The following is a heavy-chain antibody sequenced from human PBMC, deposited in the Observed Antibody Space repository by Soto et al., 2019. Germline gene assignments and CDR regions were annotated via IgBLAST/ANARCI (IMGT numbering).Heavy chain of an antibody. CDR3: ARRVGATMRGYYYGMDV. CDR2: IYYSGST. J-gene: IGHJ6*02. V-gene: IGHV4-59*01. D-gene: IGHD1-26*01. CDR1: GGSISSYY. Sequence: SETLSLTCTVSGGSISSYYWSWIRQPPGKGLEWIGYIYYSGSTNYNPSLKSRVTISVDTSKNQFSLKLSSVTAADTAVYYCARRVGATMRGYYYGMDVWGQGTTVTVSS.